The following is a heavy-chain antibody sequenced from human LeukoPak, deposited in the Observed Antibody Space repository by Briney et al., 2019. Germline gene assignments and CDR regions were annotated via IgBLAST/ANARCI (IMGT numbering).Heavy chain of an antibody. V-gene: IGHV1-18*01. CDR3: ARIVGSSGWPGNNWFDP. D-gene: IGHD6-19*01. Sequence: GASVKVSCKASGYTFTSNGISWVRQAPGQGLEWMGWISGYNGNTNYAQKFQGRVTMTTDTSTSTAYMELRSLRSEDTAVYYCARIVGSSGWPGNNWFDPWGQGTLVTVSS. CDR2: ISGYNGNT. J-gene: IGHJ5*02. CDR1: GYTFTSNG.